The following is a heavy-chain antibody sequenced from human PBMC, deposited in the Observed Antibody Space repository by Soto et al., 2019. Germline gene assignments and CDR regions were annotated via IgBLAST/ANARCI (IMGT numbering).Heavy chain of an antibody. J-gene: IGHJ6*02. CDR2: IIPISGTA. CDR1: ARTFSSYA. D-gene: IGHD2-2*01. CDR3: ARSQGSSTSLEIYYYYYYGMDV. V-gene: IGHV1-69*13. Sequence: SVKVSCKASARTFSSYAISWVRQAPGQGLEWMGGIIPISGTANYAQKFQGRVTITADESTSTAYMELSSLRSEDTAVYYCARSQGSSTSLEIYYYYYYGMDVGGQGTTVTVSS.